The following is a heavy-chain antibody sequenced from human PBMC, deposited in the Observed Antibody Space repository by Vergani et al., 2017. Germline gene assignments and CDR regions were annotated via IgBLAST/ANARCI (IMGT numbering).Heavy chain of an antibody. J-gene: IGHJ2*01. Sequence: EVQLVESGGGLVQPGGSLRLSCAASGFTFSSYDMHWVRQATGKGLEWVSAIGTACDTYYPGSVKGRFTISRENAKNSLYLQMNSLRAGDTAVYYCARVGVGAIYFDLWGRGTLVTVSS. CDR3: ARVGVGAIYFDL. CDR1: GFTFSSYD. D-gene: IGHD1-26*01. V-gene: IGHV3-13*01. CDR2: IGTACDT.